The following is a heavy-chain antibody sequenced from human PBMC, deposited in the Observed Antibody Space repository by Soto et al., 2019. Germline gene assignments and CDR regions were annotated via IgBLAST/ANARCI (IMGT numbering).Heavy chain of an antibody. Sequence: QVQLVESGGGVVQPGRSLRLSCAASGFTFSSYGMHWVRQAPGKGLAWVAVISFDGSKEYYAEFVKGRFTISRDNSKNTVFVQMNSLRPEDTALYYFAKADTHGWPDCWGQGTLVTVSS. D-gene: IGHD6-19*01. CDR1: GFTFSSYG. J-gene: IGHJ4*02. V-gene: IGHV3-30*18. CDR2: ISFDGSKE. CDR3: AKADTHGWPDC.